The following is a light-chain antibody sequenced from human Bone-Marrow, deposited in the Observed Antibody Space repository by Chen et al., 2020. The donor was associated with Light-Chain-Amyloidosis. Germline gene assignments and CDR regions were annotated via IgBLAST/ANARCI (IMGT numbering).Light chain of an antibody. CDR2: GKS. J-gene: IGLJ1*01. Sequence: QSLLTRQSSQSRGPGLTVTISCTELSANIRSGNDVHWYQQLPGMAPLLLIYGKSDWPSGIPDRLSGSKSGTSASLAITRLEAEDEADYYCQVYDRSMSGLVFGTGTKLTVL. CDR3: QVYDRSMSGLV. CDR1: SANIRSGND. V-gene: IGLV1-40*01.